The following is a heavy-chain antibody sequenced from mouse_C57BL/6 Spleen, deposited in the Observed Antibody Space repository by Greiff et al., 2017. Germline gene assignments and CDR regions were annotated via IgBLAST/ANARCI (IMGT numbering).Heavy chain of an antibody. J-gene: IGHJ2*01. D-gene: IGHD1-1*01. CDR1: GFAFSSSW. CDR2: ICPGDGDT. V-gene: IGHV1-82*01. CDR3: ARVYGNSYGY. Sequence: VQLMQSGPELVKPGASLKISCTASGFAFSSSWMHWVRQTPGKGLEWIGRICPGDGDTNYTGKLKGKATLTADKSSSIAYMQLSSLASEDSAVYFCARVYGNSYGYWGQGTTLTVSA.